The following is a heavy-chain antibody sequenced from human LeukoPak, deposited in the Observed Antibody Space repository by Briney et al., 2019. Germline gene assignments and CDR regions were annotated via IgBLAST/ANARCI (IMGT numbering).Heavy chain of an antibody. CDR1: GYTFTSYY. D-gene: IGHD2-2*01. J-gene: IGHJ5*02. CDR3: AREAVPNYCSSTSCYVPGGWFDP. Sequence: ASVKVSCKASGYTFTSYYMHWVRQAPGQGLEWMGIINPSGGSTSYAQKFQGRVTMTRDTSTSTVYMELSSLRSEDTAVYYCAREAVPNYCSSTSCYVPGGWFDPWGQGTLVTVSS. V-gene: IGHV1-46*01. CDR2: INPSGGST.